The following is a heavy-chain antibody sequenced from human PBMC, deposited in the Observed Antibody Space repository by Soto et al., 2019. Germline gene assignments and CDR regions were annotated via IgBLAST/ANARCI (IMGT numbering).Heavy chain of an antibody. Sequence: QLQLQESGSGLVKPSQTLVLTCTVSGDSISRDGYSWSWIRQPPGKGLEWIGFIYHSGATYYNPSLKSRVTTSVDKSKNQFSLRLASVTAAYTAVYYCAREMSYYFDSWGQGTLVTVSS. CDR3: AREMSYYFDS. J-gene: IGHJ4*02. CDR1: GDSISRDGYS. CDR2: IYHSGAT. V-gene: IGHV4-30-2*01.